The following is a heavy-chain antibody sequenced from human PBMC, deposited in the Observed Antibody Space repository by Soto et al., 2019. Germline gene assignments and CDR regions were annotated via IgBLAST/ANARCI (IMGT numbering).Heavy chain of an antibody. CDR2: IYYSRST. CDR1: RRSINSGCSY. J-gene: IGHJ6*02. V-gene: IGHV4-31*03. Sequence: LSRTCTLCRRSINSGCSYWSWIGQHPGKGLERIGYIYYSRSTYYNPSLKSRVTISVDTSKNQFSLKLSSVTAADTAVYYCARICSSTSCYTGYYYYGMDVWGQGTTVS. CDR3: ARICSSTSCYTGYYYYGMDV. D-gene: IGHD2-2*02.